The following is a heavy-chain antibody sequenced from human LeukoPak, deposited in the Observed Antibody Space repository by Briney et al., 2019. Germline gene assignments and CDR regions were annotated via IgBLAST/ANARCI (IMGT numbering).Heavy chain of an antibody. Sequence: SETLSLTCTVSGGSITSDHWNWIRQPPGKGLEWIGCIYYSGKTYYNPSLKSRVTISVDMSKNQFSLRLTSVTAADTAVYYCARGDDYKSTLFDYWGQGTLVTVSS. CDR3: ARGDDYKSTLFDY. J-gene: IGHJ4*02. V-gene: IGHV4-59*01. D-gene: IGHD5-12*01. CDR2: IYYSGKT. CDR1: GGSITSDH.